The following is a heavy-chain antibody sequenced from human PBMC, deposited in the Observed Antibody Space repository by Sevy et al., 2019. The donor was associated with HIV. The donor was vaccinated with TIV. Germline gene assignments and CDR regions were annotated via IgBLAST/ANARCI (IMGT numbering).Heavy chain of an antibody. Sequence: GGSLRLSCAASGFTFSSYAMGWVRQAPGKGLEWVSAISGSGGSTYYADSVKGRFTISRDNSKNTLYLQMNSLRAEDTAVYYCANGRDDYSNYFPTYYFDYWGQRTLVTVSS. D-gene: IGHD4-4*01. CDR3: ANGRDDYSNYFPTYYFDY. CDR2: ISGSGGST. J-gene: IGHJ4*02. V-gene: IGHV3-23*01. CDR1: GFTFSSYA.